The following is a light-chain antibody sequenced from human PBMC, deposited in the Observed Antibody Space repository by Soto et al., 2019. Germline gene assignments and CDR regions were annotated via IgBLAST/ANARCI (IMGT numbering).Light chain of an antibody. V-gene: IGKV3-15*01. CDR3: QQYNNWPPT. CDR2: GAS. Sequence: KMMTQSPATLSVSPRERATLSCRASQSVGSNLAWYQQRPGQAPRLLIYGASTRATGIPARFSGSGSGTEFTLTISSLQSEDFTIYYCQQYNNWPPTFGQGTKVEIK. CDR1: QSVGSN. J-gene: IGKJ1*01.